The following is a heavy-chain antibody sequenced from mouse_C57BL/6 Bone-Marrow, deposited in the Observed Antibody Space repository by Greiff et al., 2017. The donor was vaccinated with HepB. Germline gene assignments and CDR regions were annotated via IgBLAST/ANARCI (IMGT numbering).Heavy chain of an antibody. Sequence: VNVVESGPGLVAPSQSLSITCTVSGFSLTSYGVSWVRQPPGKGLEWLGVIWGDGSTNYHSALISRLSISKDNSKSQVFLKLISLQTDDTATYYCDKPLIYDGYDGYYAMDYWGQGTSVTVSS. J-gene: IGHJ4*01. CDR1: GFSLTSYG. CDR2: IWGDGST. CDR3: DKPLIYDGYDGYYAMDY. V-gene: IGHV2-3*01. D-gene: IGHD2-2*01.